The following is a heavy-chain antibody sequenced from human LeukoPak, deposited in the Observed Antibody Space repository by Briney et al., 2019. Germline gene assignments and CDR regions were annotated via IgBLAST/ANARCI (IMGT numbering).Heavy chain of an antibody. J-gene: IGHJ3*02. Sequence: GGSLRLSCAASGFTFNSYWMSWVRQAPGKGLEWVANINQDGSEKYYVHSVKGRFTISRDNAKNSLYLQMNSLRAEDTAVYYCAKIPGADAFDIWGQGTMVTVS. CDR2: INQDGSEK. CDR1: GFTFNSYW. D-gene: IGHD3-10*01. CDR3: AKIPGADAFDI. V-gene: IGHV3-7*03.